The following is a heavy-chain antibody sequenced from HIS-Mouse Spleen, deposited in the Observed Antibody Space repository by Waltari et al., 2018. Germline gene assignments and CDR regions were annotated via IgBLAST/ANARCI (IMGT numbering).Heavy chain of an antibody. CDR3: AREIPYSSSWYDWYFDL. D-gene: IGHD6-13*01. J-gene: IGHJ2*01. V-gene: IGHV4-39*07. CDR1: GGSISSSSYY. Sequence: QLQLQESGPGLVKPSETPSLTCTVSGGSISSSSYYWGWIRQPPGKGLEWIGSIFYSGRTYYTPSLKSRVTISVDTSKNQFSLKLSSVTAADTAVYYCAREIPYSSSWYDWYFDLWGRGTLVTVSS. CDR2: IFYSGRT.